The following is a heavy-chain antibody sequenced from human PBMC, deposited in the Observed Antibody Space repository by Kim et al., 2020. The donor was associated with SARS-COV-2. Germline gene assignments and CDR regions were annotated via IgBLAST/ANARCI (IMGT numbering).Heavy chain of an antibody. J-gene: IGHJ6*02. Sequence: SETLSLTCAVYGGSFSGYYWIWIRQPPGKGLEWIGEINHSGSTNYNASLKSRVTISEDTSKKQFSLKLSSVTAADTAVYYCATSYNSHFLNYYYYGLDVWGQGTTVTVSS. CDR2: INHSGST. CDR3: ATSYNSHFLNYYYYGLDV. CDR1: GGSFSGYY. D-gene: IGHD3-10*01. V-gene: IGHV4-34*01.